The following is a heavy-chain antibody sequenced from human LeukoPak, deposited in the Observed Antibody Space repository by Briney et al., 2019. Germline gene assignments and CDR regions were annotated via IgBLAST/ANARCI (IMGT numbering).Heavy chain of an antibody. CDR1: GGSITTTDFD. V-gene: IGHV4-39*01. CDR3: ARFKGGTGFDY. J-gene: IGHJ4*02. D-gene: IGHD1-26*01. CDR2: ISSSGKA. Sequence: PSETLSLTCAVSGGSITTTDFDGAWIRQPPGQGFEWIATISSSGKAYYYPSLMSRVTISVDTSKNQFSLDVTSVTAADTGLFYCARFKGGTGFDYWGRGILVIVS.